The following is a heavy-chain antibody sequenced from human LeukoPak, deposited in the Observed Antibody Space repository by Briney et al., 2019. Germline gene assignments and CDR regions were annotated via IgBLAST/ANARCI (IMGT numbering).Heavy chain of an antibody. D-gene: IGHD1-26*01. CDR3: ARASGSYFWYYFDY. J-gene: IGHJ4*02. CDR1: GGSISSCSYY. CDR2: VYTSGST. V-gene: IGHV4-61*02. Sequence: SQTLSLTCTVSGGSISSCSYYWSWIRQPAGKGLEWIGRVYTSGSTNYNPSLKSRVTISVDTSKNQFSLKLSSVTAADTAVYYCARASGSYFWYYFDYWGQGTLVTVSS.